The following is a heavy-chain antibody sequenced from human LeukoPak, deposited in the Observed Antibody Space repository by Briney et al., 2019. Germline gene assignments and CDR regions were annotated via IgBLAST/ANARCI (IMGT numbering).Heavy chain of an antibody. Sequence: SVTVSCKASGYTFTEYYIHWVRQAPGQELEWMGGIIPIFGTANYAQKFQGRVTITADESTSTAYMELSSLRSEDTAVYYCAREAGTTVTTWGTFNWFDPWGQGTLVTVSS. D-gene: IGHD4-17*01. V-gene: IGHV1-69*13. CDR3: AREAGTTVTTWGTFNWFDP. CDR2: IIPIFGTA. CDR1: GYTFTEYY. J-gene: IGHJ5*02.